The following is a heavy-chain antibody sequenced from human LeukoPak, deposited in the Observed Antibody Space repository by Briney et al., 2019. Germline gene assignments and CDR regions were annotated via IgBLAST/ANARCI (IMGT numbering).Heavy chain of an antibody. J-gene: IGHJ4*02. Sequence: ASVKVSCKPSGYSFTAYYLHWVRQAPGQGLEWMGWISAYNGNTNYAQKLQGRVTMTTDTSTSTAYMELRSLRSDDTAVYYCARGPAAIGDYWGQGTLVTVSS. CDR3: ARGPAAIGDY. CDR1: GYSFTAYY. CDR2: ISAYNGNT. D-gene: IGHD2-2*02. V-gene: IGHV1-18*04.